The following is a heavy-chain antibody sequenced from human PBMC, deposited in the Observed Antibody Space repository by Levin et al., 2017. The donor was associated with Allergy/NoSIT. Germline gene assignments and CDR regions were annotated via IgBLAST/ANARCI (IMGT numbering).Heavy chain of an antibody. Sequence: ASVKVSCKASGYTFTSHGMHWVRQTPGQRLEWMGWINTGNRNTQYSQKFQGRVTIGRDTFASTAYMELSYLTSEDTAVYYCARDDSSTWYGGIDSWGQGTLVTVSS. CDR1: GYTFTSHG. CDR2: INTGNRNT. J-gene: IGHJ4*02. CDR3: ARDDSSTWYGGIDS. V-gene: IGHV1-3*04. D-gene: IGHD6-13*01.